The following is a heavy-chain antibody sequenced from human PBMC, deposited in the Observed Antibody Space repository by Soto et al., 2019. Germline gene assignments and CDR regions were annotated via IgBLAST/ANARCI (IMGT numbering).Heavy chain of an antibody. V-gene: IGHV4-31*03. CDR1: GGSISSGGYY. CDR2: IYYSGST. Sequence: PSETLSLTCTVSGGSISSGGYYWSWIRQHPGKGLEWIGYIYYSGSTYYNPSLKSRVTISVDTSKNQFSLKLSSVTAADTAVYYCASGRTSYSNYGAYYGMDVWGQGTTVTVSS. J-gene: IGHJ6*02. D-gene: IGHD4-4*01. CDR3: ASGRTSYSNYGAYYGMDV.